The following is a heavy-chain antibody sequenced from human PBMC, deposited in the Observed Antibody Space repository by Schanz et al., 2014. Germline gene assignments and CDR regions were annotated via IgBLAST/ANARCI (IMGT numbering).Heavy chain of an antibody. Sequence: VQLAESGGGLVQPGGSLRLSCAASGFTFSGFWMTWVRQAPGKGLEWVSYISGSSRTIYYADSMKGRFTVSRDNAENALYLQMNSLRAEDTGLYFCARGGSGSHYRLDYWGQGTLVTVSS. J-gene: IGHJ4*02. V-gene: IGHV3-48*01. D-gene: IGHD1-26*01. CDR3: ARGGSGSHYRLDY. CDR2: ISGSSRTI. CDR1: GFTFSGFW.